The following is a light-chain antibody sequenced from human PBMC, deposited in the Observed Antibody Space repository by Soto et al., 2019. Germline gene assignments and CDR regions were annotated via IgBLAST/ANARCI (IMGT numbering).Light chain of an antibody. Sequence: EIVLTQSPATLSLSPGQRATLSCRASQSVNNYLAWYQQKPGQAPRLLIYDASNRATGIPARFSGSGSGTDFALTISSLEPEDFAVYYCQQRSSWPSLTFGGGTNVEIK. CDR2: DAS. V-gene: IGKV3-11*01. CDR3: QQRSSWPSLT. J-gene: IGKJ4*01. CDR1: QSVNNY.